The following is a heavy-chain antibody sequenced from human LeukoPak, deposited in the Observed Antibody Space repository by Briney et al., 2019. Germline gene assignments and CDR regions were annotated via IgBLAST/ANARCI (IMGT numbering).Heavy chain of an antibody. V-gene: IGHV4-59*01. D-gene: IGHD6-13*01. CDR3: ACDLAAAGP. Sequence: LSETLSLTCTVSGGSISSYYWSWIRQPPGKGLEGIGYIHYSGSANYNPSLKSRVTISVDTSKNQFSLKLSSVTAADTAVYYCACDLAAAGPWGQGTLVTVSS. J-gene: IGHJ5*02. CDR1: GGSISSYY. CDR2: IHYSGSA.